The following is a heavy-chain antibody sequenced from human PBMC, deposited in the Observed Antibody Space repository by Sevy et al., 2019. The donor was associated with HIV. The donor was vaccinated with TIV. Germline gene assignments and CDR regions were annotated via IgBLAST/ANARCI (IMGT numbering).Heavy chain of an antibody. CDR1: GFTFSSYA. CDR2: ISYDGSNK. J-gene: IGHJ4*02. V-gene: IGHV3-30-3*01. CDR3: ARDFDSSGYYQHGGY. Sequence: GGSLRLPCAASGFTFSSYAMHWVRQAPGKGLEWVAVISYDGSNKYYADSVKGRFTISRDNSKNTLYLQMNSLRAEDTAVYYCARDFDSSGYYQHGGYWGQGTLVTVSS. D-gene: IGHD3-22*01.